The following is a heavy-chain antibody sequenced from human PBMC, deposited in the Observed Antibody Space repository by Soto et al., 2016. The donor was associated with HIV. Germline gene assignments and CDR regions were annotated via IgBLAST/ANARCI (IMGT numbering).Heavy chain of an antibody. CDR1: GFTFNNYA. CDR3: AKATSGLYSSSHRHFDY. V-gene: IGHV3-23*01. D-gene: IGHD6-13*01. Sequence: EVQLLESGGGLVQPGGSLRLSCAASGFTFNNYAMSWVRQAPGKGLEWVSTISGSGGSTYYADSVKGRFTISRDNSKNTLYLQMNSLRSEDTAVYYCAKATSGLYSSSHRHFDYWGPGNPGPPSP. CDR2: ISGSGGST. J-gene: IGHJ4*02.